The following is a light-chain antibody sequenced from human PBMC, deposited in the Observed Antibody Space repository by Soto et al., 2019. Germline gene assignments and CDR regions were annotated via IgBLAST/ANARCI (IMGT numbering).Light chain of an antibody. J-gene: IGLJ1*01. CDR3: SSYTTGSTVV. V-gene: IGLV2-14*01. Sequence: QSALTQPASVSGSPGQSITISCTGASSDVGLYDFVSWYQQYPGKAPKLIIYEVSNRPSGVSTRFSGSKSAXTAYLTXSGLQAEDEADYHCSSYTTGSTVVFGTGTKVTVL. CDR2: EVS. CDR1: SSDVGLYDF.